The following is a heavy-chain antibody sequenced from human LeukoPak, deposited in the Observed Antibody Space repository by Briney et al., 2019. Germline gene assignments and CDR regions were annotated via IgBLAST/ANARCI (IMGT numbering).Heavy chain of an antibody. J-gene: IGHJ6*02. CDR3: AREAYDFWSGYYYGPYYYYGMDV. CDR1: GFTFSSYA. Sequence: GGSLRLSCAASGFTFSSYAMSWVRQAPGKGLEWVSAISGSGGSTYYADSVKGRFTISRDNAKNSLYLQMNSLRAEDTAVYYCAREAYDFWSGYYYGPYYYYGMDVWGQGTTVTVSS. V-gene: IGHV3-23*01. D-gene: IGHD3-3*01. CDR2: ISGSGGST.